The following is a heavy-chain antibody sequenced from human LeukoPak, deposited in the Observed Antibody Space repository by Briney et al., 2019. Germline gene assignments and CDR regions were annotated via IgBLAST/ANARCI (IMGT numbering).Heavy chain of an antibody. Sequence: GGSLRLSCAAFGFTFSSYGMSWVRQAPGKGLEWVSSISDSGSSTYYADSVKGRFTISRDNSKNTLYLEMNSLKVEDTAIYYCARSFSSRFSSPRRPYYFDYWGQGTLVTVSS. CDR2: ISDSGSST. CDR3: ARSFSSRFSSPRRPYYFDY. D-gene: IGHD6-13*01. CDR1: GFTFSSYG. J-gene: IGHJ4*02. V-gene: IGHV3-23*01.